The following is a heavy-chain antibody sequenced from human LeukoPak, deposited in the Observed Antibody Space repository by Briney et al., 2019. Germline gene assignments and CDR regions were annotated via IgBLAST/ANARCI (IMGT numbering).Heavy chain of an antibody. J-gene: IGHJ6*03. D-gene: IGHD2-2*01. CDR3: ARVPDCSSTSCYERDYYYYYYMDV. CDR1: GGTFSSYA. Sequence: ASVKVSCKASGGTFSSYAISWVRQAPGQGLGWMGGIIPIFGTANYAQKFQGRVTITADESTSTAYMELSSLRSEDTAVYYCARVPDCSSTSCYERDYYYYYYMDVWGKGTTVTVSS. V-gene: IGHV1-69*13. CDR2: IIPIFGTA.